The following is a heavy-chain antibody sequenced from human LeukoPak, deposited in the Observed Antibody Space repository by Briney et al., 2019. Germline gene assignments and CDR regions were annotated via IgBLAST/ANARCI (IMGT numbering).Heavy chain of an antibody. CDR3: ARHLRGYVREFAP. CDR2: IYYSGST. Sequence: SETLSLTCTVSGGSISSSSYYWGWIRQPPGKGLEWIGSIYYSGSTYYNPSLKSRVTISVDTSKNQFSLKLSSVTAADTAVYYCARHLRGYVREFAPWGQGTLVTVSS. CDR1: GGSISSSSYY. D-gene: IGHD6-25*01. V-gene: IGHV4-39*01. J-gene: IGHJ5*02.